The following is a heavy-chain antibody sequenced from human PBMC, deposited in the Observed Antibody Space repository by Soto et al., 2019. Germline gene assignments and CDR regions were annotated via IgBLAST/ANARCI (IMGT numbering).Heavy chain of an antibody. Sequence: SEPLSLTCTVSGGSISSYYWSWIRQPPGKGLEWIGYIYYSGSTNYNPSLKSRVTISVDTSKNQFSLKLSSVTAADTAVYYCARSLRLTGENDAFDIWGQGTMVTVSS. CDR3: ARSLRLTGENDAFDI. CDR1: GGSISSYY. D-gene: IGHD3-9*01. V-gene: IGHV4-59*01. CDR2: IYYSGST. J-gene: IGHJ3*02.